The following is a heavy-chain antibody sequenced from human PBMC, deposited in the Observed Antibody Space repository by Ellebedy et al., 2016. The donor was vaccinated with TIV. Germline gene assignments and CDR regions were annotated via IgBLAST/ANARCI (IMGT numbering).Heavy chain of an antibody. CDR3: SRGDIISWPDYYYHAMDV. CDR1: GYAFSDYY. Sequence: ASVKVSCKASGYAFSDYYLHWVRQAPGQGLEWMGWINPTGGDTDTAQNFQGRVTMTSDTSITTAYMELNKLGSDDTAVYYCSRGDIISWPDYYYHAMDVWGQGTTVTVSS. CDR2: INPTGGDT. V-gene: IGHV1-2*02. D-gene: IGHD6-13*01. J-gene: IGHJ6*02.